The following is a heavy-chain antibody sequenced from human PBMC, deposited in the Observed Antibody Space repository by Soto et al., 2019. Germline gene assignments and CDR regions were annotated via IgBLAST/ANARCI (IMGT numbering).Heavy chain of an antibody. D-gene: IGHD3-22*01. CDR1: GFTFSSYA. CDR3: ATPDSSGSYLGYFDY. Sequence: GGSLRLSCAASGFTFSSYAMHWVRQAPGKGLEWVTVISYDGRNKYYADSVKGRFTISRDNSKNTLYLQMNSLRAEDTAVYYCATPDSSGSYLGYFDYWGQGTLVTVSS. CDR2: ISYDGRNK. J-gene: IGHJ4*02. V-gene: IGHV3-30*04.